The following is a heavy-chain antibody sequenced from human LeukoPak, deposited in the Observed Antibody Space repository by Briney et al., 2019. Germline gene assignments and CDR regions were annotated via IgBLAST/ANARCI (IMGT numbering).Heavy chain of an antibody. D-gene: IGHD3-10*01. CDR3: ARYGSGSYYTTGLYYYHMDV. V-gene: IGHV1-2*02. J-gene: IGHJ6*03. CDR2: IDPNSGAT. CDR1: GYTFTGYY. Sequence: ASVKVSCKASGYTFTGYYIHWVRQAPGQGLEWMAWIDPNSGATNYAQKLQGRVTMTTDTSTSTAYMELRSLRSDDTAVYYCARYGSGSYYTTGLYYYHMDVWGKGTTVTISS.